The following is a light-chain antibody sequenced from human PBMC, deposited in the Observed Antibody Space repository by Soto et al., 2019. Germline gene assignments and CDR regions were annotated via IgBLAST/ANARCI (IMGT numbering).Light chain of an antibody. CDR2: DAS. J-gene: IGKJ1*01. V-gene: IGKV1-5*01. CDR1: QSITNR. Sequence: DIQMTQSPSTLSASVGDRVTITCRASQSITNRLAWYQQRPGKAPKVLIYDASSLESGVPSRFSGSGSGTEFALTISGLQSEDSAVYYCQQYQDGWKFGQGTKVDIK. CDR3: QQYQDGWK.